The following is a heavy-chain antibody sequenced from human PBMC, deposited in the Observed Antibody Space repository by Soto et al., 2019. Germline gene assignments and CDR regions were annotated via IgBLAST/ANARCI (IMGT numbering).Heavy chain of an antibody. V-gene: IGHV1-69*12. D-gene: IGHD5-18*01. CDR2: IIPMFGTA. Sequence: QVQLVQSGAEVKKPESSVKVSCKAPGGTFSTYAISWVRQSPGQGLEWMGGIIPMFGTANYAQRFQDRVTITAEESTSTVCVGLSRLRSEDTAVYFCASGIQLWLRRINNGYSGWGQGTLVTVSS. J-gene: IGHJ4*02. CDR3: ASGIQLWLRRINNGYSG. CDR1: GGTFSTYA.